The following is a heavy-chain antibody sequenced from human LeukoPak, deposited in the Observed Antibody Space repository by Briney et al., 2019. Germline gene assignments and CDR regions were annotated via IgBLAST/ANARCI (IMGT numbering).Heavy chain of an antibody. V-gene: IGHV1-2*02. CDR2: INPNSGGT. Sequence: ASVKVSCKAWGYTFTGYYMHWLRQAPGQGLEWMGWINPNSGGTNYAQKFQGRVTMTRDTSISTAYMELSRLRSDDTAVYYCARIPQRVPHNWFDPWGQGTLVTVSS. CDR3: ARIPQRVPHNWFDP. CDR1: GYTFTGYY. D-gene: IGHD1-1*01. J-gene: IGHJ5*02.